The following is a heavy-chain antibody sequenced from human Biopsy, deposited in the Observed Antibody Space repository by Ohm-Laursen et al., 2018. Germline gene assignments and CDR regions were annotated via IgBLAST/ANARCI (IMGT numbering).Heavy chain of an antibody. CDR2: ISSSSESI. Sequence: GSLRLSCSASGFTFSNFNMNWLRQAPGEGLEWVSYISSSSESIYHADSVRGRFTVSRDNAQNSMYLQMNSLRADDTAVYYCATDDYSGDSAYWGQGTLVTVS. CDR1: GFTFSNFN. CDR3: ATDDYSGDSAY. J-gene: IGHJ4*02. V-gene: IGHV3-48*01. D-gene: IGHD4-23*01.